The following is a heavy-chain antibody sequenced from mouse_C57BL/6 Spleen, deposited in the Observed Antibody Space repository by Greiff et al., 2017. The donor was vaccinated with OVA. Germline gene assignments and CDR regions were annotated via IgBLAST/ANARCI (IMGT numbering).Heavy chain of an antibody. J-gene: IGHJ1*03. Sequence: VHLVESGTELVKPGASVKLSCKASGYTFTSYWMHWVKQRPGQGLEWIGNINPSNGGTNYNEKFKSKATLTVDKSSSTAYMQLSSLTSEDSAVYYCARSGLLRWYFDVWGTGTTVTVSS. CDR2: INPSNGGT. CDR3: ARSGLLRWYFDV. V-gene: IGHV1-53*01. D-gene: IGHD1-1*01. CDR1: GYTFTSYW.